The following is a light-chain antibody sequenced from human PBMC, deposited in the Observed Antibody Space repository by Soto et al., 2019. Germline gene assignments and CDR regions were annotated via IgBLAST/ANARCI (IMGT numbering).Light chain of an antibody. CDR2: EVS. CDR1: SSDVGGYNY. Sequence: QSVLTQPPSASGSPGQSVTISCTGTSSDVGGYNYVSWYQQHPGKAPKLMIFEVSKRPSGVPDRFSGSKSGNTASLTVSGLQADDEAVYHCSSYGGINLFGGGTKLTAL. CDR3: SSYGGINL. J-gene: IGLJ2*01. V-gene: IGLV2-8*01.